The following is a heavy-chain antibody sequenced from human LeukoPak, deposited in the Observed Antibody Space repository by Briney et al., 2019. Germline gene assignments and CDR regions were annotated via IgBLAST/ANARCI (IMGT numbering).Heavy chain of an antibody. CDR1: GFTFNNYA. Sequence: PGGSLRLSCAASGFTFNNYAMSWVRQTPGKGLEWVSGVSGSASSTYYADSVKGRFTISRDDSKNTLYLQMHSLRAEDTAVYYCARGNYYYDGGTYYYGYYFDYWGQGTLVTVSS. D-gene: IGHD3-22*01. J-gene: IGHJ4*02. CDR3: ARGNYYYDGGTYYYGYYFDY. V-gene: IGHV3-23*01. CDR2: VSGSASST.